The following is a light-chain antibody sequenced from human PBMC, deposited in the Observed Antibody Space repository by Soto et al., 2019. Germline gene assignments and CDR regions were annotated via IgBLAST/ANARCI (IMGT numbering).Light chain of an antibody. J-gene: IGLJ1*01. CDR3: SSYSSTSTRRL. Sequence: QSALTQPASVSGSPRQWITLPFTGTSNDIGGYNYVSWYQQFPGKAPKLIIYDVTNRPSGVSFRFSGSKSGNTASLTISGLRGEDGAGYHCSSYSSTSTRRLFGAGTKLTVL. CDR1: SNDIGGYNY. V-gene: IGLV2-14*03. CDR2: DVT.